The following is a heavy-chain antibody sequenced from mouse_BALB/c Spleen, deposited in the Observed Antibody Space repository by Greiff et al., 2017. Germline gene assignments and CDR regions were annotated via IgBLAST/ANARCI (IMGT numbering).Heavy chain of an antibody. CDR1: GFSLTSYG. V-gene: IGHV2-2*02. CDR2: IWSGGST. Sequence: VKLLESGPGLVQPSQSLSITCTVSGFSLTSYGVHWVRQSPGKGLEWLGVIWSGGSTDYNAAFISRLSISKDNSKSQVFFKMNSLQANDTAIYYCARKVYGYDGYFDVWGAGTTVTVSS. CDR3: ARKVYGYDGYFDV. J-gene: IGHJ1*01. D-gene: IGHD2-2*01.